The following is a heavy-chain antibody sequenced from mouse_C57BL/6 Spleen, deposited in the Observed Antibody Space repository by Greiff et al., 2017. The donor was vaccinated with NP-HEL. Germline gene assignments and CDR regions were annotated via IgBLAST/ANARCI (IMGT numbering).Heavy chain of an antibody. V-gene: IGHV1-39*01. CDR3: ARRDDYDHYFDD. D-gene: IGHD2-4*01. Sequence: EVQLQQSGPELVKPGASVKISCKASGYSFTDYNMNWVKQSHGKSLEWIGVINPNYGTTSYNQKLKGRATLTEDQSYSTAYLQLNSLTSEDSAVYYCARRDDYDHYFDDWGKGTTVTVSS. J-gene: IGHJ1*03. CDR1: GYSFTDYN. CDR2: INPNYGTT.